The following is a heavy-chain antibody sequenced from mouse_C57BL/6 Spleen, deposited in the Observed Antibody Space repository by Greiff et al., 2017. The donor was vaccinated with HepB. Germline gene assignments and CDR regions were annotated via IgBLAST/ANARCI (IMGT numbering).Heavy chain of an antibody. CDR3: TRATVVEGAWFAY. CDR2: IDPETGGT. D-gene: IGHD1-1*01. CDR1: GYTFTDYE. V-gene: IGHV1-15*01. Sequence: QLQQSGAELVRPGASVTLSCKASGYTFTDYEMHWVKQTPVHGLEWIGAIDPETGGTAYNQKFKGKAILTADKSSSTAYMELRNLTSEDSAVYYCTRATVVEGAWFAYWGQGTLVTVSA. J-gene: IGHJ3*01.